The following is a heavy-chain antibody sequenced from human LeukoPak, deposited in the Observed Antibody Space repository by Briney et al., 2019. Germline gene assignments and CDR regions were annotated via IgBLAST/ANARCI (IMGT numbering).Heavy chain of an antibody. CDR1: GFTFSNAW. CDR3: TSTLFGEWDF. J-gene: IGHJ4*02. CDR2: IKSKSDGGTT. V-gene: IGHV3-15*01. Sequence: GGSLRLPCAASGFTFSNAWMRWGRQAPGKGLEWVGRIKSKSDGGTTDYGAPVKGRFTISSDVSNNTLYLQMNSLKTEDTAEYYCTSTLFGEWDFWGQGTLVTVSS. D-gene: IGHD3-10*02.